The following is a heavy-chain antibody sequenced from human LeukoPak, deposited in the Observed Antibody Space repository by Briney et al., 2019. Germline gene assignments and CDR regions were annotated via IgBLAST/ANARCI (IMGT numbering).Heavy chain of an antibody. CDR1: GYTFTGYY. V-gene: IGHV1-2*02. J-gene: IGHJ4*02. CDR2: INPNSGGT. Sequence: ASVKVSCKASGYTFTGYYMHWVRQAPGQGLEWMGWINPNSGGTNCAQKFQGRVTMTRDTSISTAYMELSRLRSDDTAVYYCARMRYYYDSSGYHYFDYWGQGILVTVSS. CDR3: ARMRYYYDSSGYHYFDY. D-gene: IGHD3-22*01.